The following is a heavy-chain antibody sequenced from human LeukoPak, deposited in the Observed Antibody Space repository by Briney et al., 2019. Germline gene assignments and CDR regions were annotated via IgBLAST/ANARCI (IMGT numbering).Heavy chain of an antibody. D-gene: IGHD5-12*01. CDR3: ANLGIGLSGYAYNWYFDL. Sequence: GRSLRLSCAASGFTFSSYGMHWVRQAPGKGLEWVAFIRYDGSNKYYADSVKGRFTISRDNSKSTLYLQMNSLRAEDTAVYYCANLGIGLSGYAYNWYFDLWGRGTLVTVSS. CDR2: IRYDGSNK. V-gene: IGHV3-30*02. J-gene: IGHJ2*01. CDR1: GFTFSSYG.